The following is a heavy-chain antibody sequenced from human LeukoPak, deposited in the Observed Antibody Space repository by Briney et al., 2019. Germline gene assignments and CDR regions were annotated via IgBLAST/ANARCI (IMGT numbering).Heavy chain of an antibody. V-gene: IGHV3-74*01. J-gene: IGHJ4*02. CDR1: GFTFSSYW. CDR3: ARDGAYGDYDY. CDR2: INSDGSST. D-gene: IGHD4-17*01. Sequence: GGSLRLSCAASGFTFSSYWMHWVRQAPGKGLVWVSRINSDGSSTNYADSVKGRFIISRDNAKNTLYLQMNSLRAEDTAVYYCARDGAYGDYDYWGQGTLVTVSS.